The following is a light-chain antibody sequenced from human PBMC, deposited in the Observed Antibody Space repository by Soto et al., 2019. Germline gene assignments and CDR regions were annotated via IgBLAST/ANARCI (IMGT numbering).Light chain of an antibody. CDR3: QQYSTYSRT. CDR1: QSINNW. V-gene: IGKV1-5*03. Sequence: DIQMTQSPSTLSASVGDRVTITCRASQSINNWLAWYQQKPGKAPKLLIQKASILESGVPSRFSGSGSGTESTLTISTLQPDDFATYYCQQYSTYSRTFGQGTKVEVK. J-gene: IGKJ1*01. CDR2: KAS.